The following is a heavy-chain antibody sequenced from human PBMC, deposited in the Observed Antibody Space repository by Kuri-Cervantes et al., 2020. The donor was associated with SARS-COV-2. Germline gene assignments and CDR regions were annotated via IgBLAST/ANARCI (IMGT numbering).Heavy chain of an antibody. J-gene: IGHJ4*02. CDR3: ARGGNSGSYSLDY. CDR2: IYTSGST. CDR1: GGSISSGSYY. Sequence: SCTVSGGSISSGSYYWSWIRQPAGKGLEWIGYIYTSGSTNYNPSLKSRVTISVDTSKNQFSLKLSSVTAADTAVYYCARGGNSGSYSLDYWGQGTLVTVSS. V-gene: IGHV4-61*09. D-gene: IGHD1-26*01.